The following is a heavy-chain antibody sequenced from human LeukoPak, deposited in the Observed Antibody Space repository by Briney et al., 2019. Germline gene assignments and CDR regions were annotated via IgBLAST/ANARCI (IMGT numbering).Heavy chain of an antibody. CDR3: ASSSPRLNSGYDSYFY. J-gene: IGHJ4*02. CDR1: GDSVSSNSAA. Sequence: SQTLSLTCAISGDSVSSNSAAWNWIRQSPSRGLEWLGRTYYRSKWYNDYAVSVKSRITINPDTSKNQFSLQLNSVTPEDTAVYYCASSSPRLNSGYDSYFYWGQGTLVTVSS. D-gene: IGHD5-12*01. V-gene: IGHV6-1*01. CDR2: TYYRSKWYN.